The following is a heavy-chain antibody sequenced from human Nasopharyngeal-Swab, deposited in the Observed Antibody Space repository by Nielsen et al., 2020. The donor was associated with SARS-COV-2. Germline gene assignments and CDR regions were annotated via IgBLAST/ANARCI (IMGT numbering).Heavy chain of an antibody. J-gene: IGHJ4*02. CDR1: GFTFSSYA. D-gene: IGHD3-10*01. Sequence: GGSLRLSCAASGFTFSSYAMHWVRQAPGKGLEWVAVISYDGSNKYYADSVKGRFTISRDNSKNTLYPQMNSLRAEDTAVYYCVRDGGLWFYYFDYWGQGTLVTVSS. CDR2: ISYDGSNK. V-gene: IGHV3-30-3*01. CDR3: VRDGGLWFYYFDY.